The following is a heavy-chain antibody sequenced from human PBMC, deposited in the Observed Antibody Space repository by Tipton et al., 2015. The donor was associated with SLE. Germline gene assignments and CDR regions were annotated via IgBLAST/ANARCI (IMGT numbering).Heavy chain of an antibody. D-gene: IGHD3-22*01. Sequence: QVQLVQSGPEVKKPGSSVKVSCKASGGTFSSYAISWVRQAPGQGLEWMGRIITILGIAYYAQKFQGRVTITADKSTSTDYMELSSLRSEDTAVYYCARTAPPYDSSAIDYWGQGTLVTVSS. CDR2: IITILGIA. CDR3: ARTAPPYDSSAIDY. V-gene: IGHV1-69*09. J-gene: IGHJ4*02. CDR1: GGTFSSYA.